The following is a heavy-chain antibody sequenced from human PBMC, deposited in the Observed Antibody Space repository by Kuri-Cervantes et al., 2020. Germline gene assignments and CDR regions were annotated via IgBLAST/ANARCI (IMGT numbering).Heavy chain of an antibody. D-gene: IGHD5-18*01. CDR1: GGSFSDYY. CDR2: IFRTGST. J-gene: IGHJ6*03. V-gene: IGHV4-59*01. Sequence: SETLSLTCSVSGGSFSDYYWNWIRQAPGKGLEWVGNIFRTGSTNRNPSLKSRVTLSVDASNNRFSLKLSSVTAADTAVYYCTRAALGYSFGSPFPFYMDVWGKGTTVTVSS. CDR3: TRAALGYSFGSPFPFYMDV.